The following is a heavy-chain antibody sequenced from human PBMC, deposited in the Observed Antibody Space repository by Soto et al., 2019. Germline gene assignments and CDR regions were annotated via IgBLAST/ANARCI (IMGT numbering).Heavy chain of an antibody. V-gene: IGHV3-74*01. CDR3: ARDANADPFDY. J-gene: IGHJ4*02. Sequence: PGGSLRLSCAGSGFTFSRYWMHWVRQVPGKGLVWVANIVSDGSRTTYADSVKGRFTISRDNAKNTLYLQMDSLRVEDTAVYYCARDANADPFDYWGQGTLVTVS. CDR1: GFTFSRYW. CDR2: IVSDGSRT.